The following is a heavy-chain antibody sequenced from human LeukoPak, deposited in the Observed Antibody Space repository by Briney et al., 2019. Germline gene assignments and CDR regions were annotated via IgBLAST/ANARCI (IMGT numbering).Heavy chain of an antibody. CDR1: GFTFSSYA. D-gene: IGHD1/OR15-1a*01. CDR3: ARVGQSGNNDY. CDR2: ISYDGSNK. Sequence: PGRSLRLSCAASGFTFSSYAMHWVRQAPGKGLEWVAVISYDGSNKYYADSVKGRFTISRDNSKNTLYLQMNSLGAEDTAVYYCARVGQSGNNDYWGQGTLVTVSS. V-gene: IGHV3-30-3*01. J-gene: IGHJ4*02.